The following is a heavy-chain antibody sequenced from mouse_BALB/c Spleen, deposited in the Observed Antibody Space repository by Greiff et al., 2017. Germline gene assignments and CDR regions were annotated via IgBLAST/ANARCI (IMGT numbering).Heavy chain of an antibody. CDR2: IWAGGST. CDR1: GFSLTSYG. Sequence: VQVVESGPGLVAPSQSLSITCTVSGFSLTSYGVHWVRQPPGKGLEWLGVIWAGGSTNYNSALMSRLSISKDNSKSQVFLKMNSLQTDDTAMYYCARDPPYYYGSSYNYAMDYWGQGTSVTVSS. D-gene: IGHD1-1*01. CDR3: ARDPPYYYGSSYNYAMDY. V-gene: IGHV2-9*02. J-gene: IGHJ4*01.